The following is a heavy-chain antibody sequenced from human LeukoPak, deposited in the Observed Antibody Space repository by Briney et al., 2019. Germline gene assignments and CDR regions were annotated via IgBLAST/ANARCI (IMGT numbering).Heavy chain of an antibody. CDR1: GFTFGDYG. V-gene: IGHV3-9*01. D-gene: IGHD3-3*01. CDR2: ISWSSGTI. Sequence: GGALRLSCAASGFTFGDYGMHWVRQRPGKGLEWASGISWSSGTIVYADSVKGRFTISRDNAKNALYLQMNNLRPDDTALYYCAKDFTFLERHQFDYWGQGTLVTVSS. CDR3: AKDFTFLERHQFDY. J-gene: IGHJ4*02.